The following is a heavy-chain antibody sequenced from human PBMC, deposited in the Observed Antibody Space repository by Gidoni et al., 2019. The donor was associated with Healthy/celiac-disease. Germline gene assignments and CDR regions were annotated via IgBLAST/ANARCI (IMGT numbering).Heavy chain of an antibody. V-gene: IGHV3-11*06. CDR1: GFTFSDYY. CDR3: ARAYGDYTYYYGMDV. D-gene: IGHD4-17*01. J-gene: IGHJ6*02. Sequence: GGSLRLSCAASGFTFSDYYMSWIRQAPGKGLEWGSYISSRSSYTNYADSVKGRFTISRDNAKNSLYLQMNSLRAEDTAVYYCARAYGDYTYYYGMDVWGQGTTVTVSS. CDR2: ISSRSSYT.